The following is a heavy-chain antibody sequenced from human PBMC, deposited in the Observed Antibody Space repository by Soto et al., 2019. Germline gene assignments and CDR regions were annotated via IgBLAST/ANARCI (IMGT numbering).Heavy chain of an antibody. V-gene: IGHV3-48*02. CDR3: ARDPIAEYNWNYFQH. J-gene: IGHJ1*01. D-gene: IGHD1-20*01. Sequence: GGSLRLSCAASGFTFSSYSMNWVRQAPGKGLEWVSYISSSSTIYYADSVKGRFTISRDNAKNSLYLQMNSLRDEDTAVYYCARDPIAEYNWNYFQHWGQGTLVTVSS. CDR2: ISSSSTI. CDR1: GFTFSSYS.